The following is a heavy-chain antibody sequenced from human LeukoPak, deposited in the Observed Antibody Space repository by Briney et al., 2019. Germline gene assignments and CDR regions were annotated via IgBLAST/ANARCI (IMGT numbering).Heavy chain of an antibody. CDR3: AKDRPRGYSYGAMDY. CDR1: GCTISSYA. V-gene: IGHV3-23*01. Sequence: GGSLRLSCAASGCTISSYAMSWVRQAPGKGLEWVSAISGSGGSTYYADSVKGRFTISRDNSKNTLYLQMNSLRAEDTAVYYCAKDRPRGYSYGAMDYWGQGTLVTVSS. D-gene: IGHD5-18*01. J-gene: IGHJ4*02. CDR2: ISGSGGST.